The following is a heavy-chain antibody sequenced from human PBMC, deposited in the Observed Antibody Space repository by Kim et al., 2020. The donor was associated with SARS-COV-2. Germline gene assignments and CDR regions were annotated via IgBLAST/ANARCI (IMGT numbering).Heavy chain of an antibody. D-gene: IGHD1-26*01. Sequence: GGSLRLSCAASGFTFSSYGMHWVRQAPGKGLEWVAVIWYDGSNKYYPDSVKGRFTISRDNSKNTLYLQMNSLSAEDTAVYYCARDLLVGATSYGMDVWGQGTTVTVSS. CDR2: IWYDGSNK. CDR3: ARDLLVGATSYGMDV. V-gene: IGHV3-33*01. J-gene: IGHJ6*02. CDR1: GFTFSSYG.